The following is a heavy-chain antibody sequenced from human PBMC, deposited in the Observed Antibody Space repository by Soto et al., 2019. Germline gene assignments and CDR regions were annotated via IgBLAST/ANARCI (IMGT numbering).Heavy chain of an antibody. J-gene: IGHJ4*02. CDR3: ARDSIAAAGTFDY. V-gene: IGHV3-23*01. Sequence: GGSLRLSCAASGFTFSSYAMSWVRQAPGKGLEWVSAISGSGGSTYYADSVKGRFTISRDNSKNTLYLQMNSLRDEDTAVYYCARDSIAAAGTFDYWGQGTLVTVSS. CDR1: GFTFSSYA. CDR2: ISGSGGST. D-gene: IGHD6-13*01.